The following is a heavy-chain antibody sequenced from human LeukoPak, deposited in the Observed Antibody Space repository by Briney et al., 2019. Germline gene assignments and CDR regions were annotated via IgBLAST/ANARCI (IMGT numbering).Heavy chain of an antibody. D-gene: IGHD5-12*01. CDR1: GFTVSSNY. CDR2: IYFGGTT. J-gene: IGHJ5*02. Sequence: GGSLRLSCAASGFTVSSNYMTWVRQAPGQGLEWVSVIYFGGTTYYADSVKGRFTISRENSKNTLYLQMSSLRAEDTAVYYCAKAFSAYENWPPNWFDPWGQGTLVTVSS. CDR3: AKAFSAYENWPPNWFDP. V-gene: IGHV3-53*01.